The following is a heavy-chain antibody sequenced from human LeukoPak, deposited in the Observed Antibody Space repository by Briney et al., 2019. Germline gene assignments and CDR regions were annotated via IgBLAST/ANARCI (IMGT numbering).Heavy chain of an antibody. CDR2: INPILGIA. D-gene: IGHD2-15*01. J-gene: IGHJ6*02. CDR1: GGTFTSYA. V-gene: IGHV1-69*04. CDR3: ARDLYCSGGSCYATIYYYGIDV. Sequence: GSSVKVSCKASGGTFTSYAISWVRQAPGQGLEWMGRINPILGIANYAQKFQGRVTITADKSTSTAYMELSSLRSEDTAVYYCARDLYCSGGSCYATIYYYGIDVWGQGTTVTVSS.